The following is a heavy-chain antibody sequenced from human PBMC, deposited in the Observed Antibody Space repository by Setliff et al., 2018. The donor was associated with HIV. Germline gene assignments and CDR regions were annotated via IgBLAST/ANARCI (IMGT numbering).Heavy chain of an antibody. CDR2: MNPNSGNT. J-gene: IGHJ4*02. D-gene: IGHD6-19*01. CDR3: ARGYNPGYSSGWRFDF. V-gene: IGHV1-8*01. Sequence: ASVKVSCKASGYTFTGNDINWVRQGTGQGLEWMGWMNPNSGNTGYAERFQGRVTMTRNNSISTAYMELSSLRSEDTAVYFCARGYNPGYSSGWRFDFWGQGTLVTVSS. CDR1: GYTFTGND.